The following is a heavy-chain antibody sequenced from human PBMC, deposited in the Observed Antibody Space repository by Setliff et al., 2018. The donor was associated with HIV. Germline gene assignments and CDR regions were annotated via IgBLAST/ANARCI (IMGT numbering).Heavy chain of an antibody. CDR2: IYHSGST. CDR1: DFSITSGYY. V-gene: IGHV4-38-2*02. CDR3: ARAGYHGSISYWEYFHY. D-gene: IGHD3-22*01. J-gene: IGHJ1*01. Sequence: PSETLSLTCTVSDFSITSGYYWGWIRQPPGKRLEWIGSIYHSGSTYYNPSLKSRVIISVDTSKNQFSLKLSSVTAADTAVYYCARAGYHGSISYWEYFHYWGQGTLVTVSS.